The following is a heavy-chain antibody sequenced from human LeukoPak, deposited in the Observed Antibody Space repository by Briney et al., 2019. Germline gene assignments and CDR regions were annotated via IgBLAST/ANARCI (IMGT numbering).Heavy chain of an antibody. CDR1: GFTFSSYW. V-gene: IGHV3-7*04. J-gene: IGHJ5*02. CDR2: IKQDGSEK. CDR3: ATEQNIVVVVAADADNWFDP. D-gene: IGHD2-15*01. Sequence: PGGSLRLSCAASGFTFSSYWMSWVRQAPGKGLEWVANIKQDGSEKHYVDSVKGRFTISRDNAKNSLYLQMNSLRAEDRAVYDCATEQNIVVVVAADADNWFDPWGRGTLVTVSS.